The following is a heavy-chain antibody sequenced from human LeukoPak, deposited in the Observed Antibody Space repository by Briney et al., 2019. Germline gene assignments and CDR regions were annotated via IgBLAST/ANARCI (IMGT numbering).Heavy chain of an antibody. J-gene: IGHJ4*02. CDR2: INHSVST. CDR3: ASSRTLDY. CDR1: VGSFSGYY. Sequence: PSETLSLTCAVYVGSFSGYYWSCIRQPPGKGREWIGEINHSVSTNYNPSLKSPVAISVDTSKIQFSLKLSSVTAADTAVYYCASSRTLDYWGQGTLVTVSS. V-gene: IGHV4-34*01.